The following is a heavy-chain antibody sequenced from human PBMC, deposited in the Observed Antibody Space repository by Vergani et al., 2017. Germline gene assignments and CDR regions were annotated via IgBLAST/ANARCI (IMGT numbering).Heavy chain of an antibody. J-gene: IGHJ6*03. CDR1: GYTFSSYG. Sequence: QVQLVQSGAEVKKPGASVKVSCKASGYTFSSYGISWVRQAPGKGLEWMGWISAYNGNTNYVQKLQGRVTMTTDTSTSTAYMEVRSLRSDDTAVYYCARSGSGSYYYYMDVWGKGTTVTVSS. CDR3: ARSGSGSYYYYMDV. CDR2: ISAYNGNT. D-gene: IGHD1-26*01. V-gene: IGHV1-18*01.